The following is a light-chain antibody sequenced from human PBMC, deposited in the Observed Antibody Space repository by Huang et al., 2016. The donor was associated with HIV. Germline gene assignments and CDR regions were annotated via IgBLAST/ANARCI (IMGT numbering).Light chain of an antibody. CDR1: QSVGISY. V-gene: IGKV3-20*01. CDR2: GPA. CDR3: HHYGNSPGT. J-gene: IGKJ2*01. Sequence: EAVLTQSPGTLSLSPGEGATLSCRASQSVGISYFAWYQQRPGQAPRLLIYGPASRAPGIPDRFSGSGSGTESTLTITRLEPEDFAVYYCHHYGNSPGTFGQGTKLEIK.